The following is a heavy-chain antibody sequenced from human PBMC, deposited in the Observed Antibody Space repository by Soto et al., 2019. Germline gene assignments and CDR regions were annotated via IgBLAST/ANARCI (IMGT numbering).Heavy chain of an antibody. CDR2: ISDSGSSA. J-gene: IGHJ4*02. Sequence: EVQLLESGGGLVQPGGSLRLSCAASGFTFRNYAMDWVRQAPGKGLEWVSGISDSGSSAHYADSVKGRFTISRDNSKNTLFLQLNTLRADDTALYYCAKDRSGGWAKGFDFWGQGVLVTVAS. CDR3: AKDRSGGWAKGFDF. D-gene: IGHD2-15*01. V-gene: IGHV3-23*01. CDR1: GFTFRNYA.